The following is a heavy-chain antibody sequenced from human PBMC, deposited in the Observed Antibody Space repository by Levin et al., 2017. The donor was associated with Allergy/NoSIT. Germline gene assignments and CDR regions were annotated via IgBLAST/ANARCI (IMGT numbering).Heavy chain of an antibody. V-gene: IGHV1-69*06. CDR2: IIPIFGTA. D-gene: IGHD6-6*01. CDR3: AREGTEYSSSSPNWFDP. Sequence: KISCKASGGTFSSYAISWVRQAPGQGLEWMGGIIPIFGTANYAQKFQGRVTITADKSTSTAYMELSSLRSEDTAVYYCAREGTEYSSSSPNWFDPWGQGTLVTVSS. CDR1: GGTFSSYA. J-gene: IGHJ5*02.